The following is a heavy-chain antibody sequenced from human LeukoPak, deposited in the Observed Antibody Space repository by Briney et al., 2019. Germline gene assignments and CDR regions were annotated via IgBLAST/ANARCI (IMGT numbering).Heavy chain of an antibody. CDR3: ARGGNGYYYDSSGYYDFDY. V-gene: IGHV1-18*01. CDR1: GYTFTSYG. Sequence: ASVKVSCKASGYTFTSYGISWVRQAPGQGLEWVGWISAYNGNTNYAQKLQGRVTMTTDTSTSTAYMELRSLRSDDTAVYYCARGGNGYYYDSSGYYDFDYWGQGTLVTVSS. J-gene: IGHJ4*02. D-gene: IGHD3-22*01. CDR2: ISAYNGNT.